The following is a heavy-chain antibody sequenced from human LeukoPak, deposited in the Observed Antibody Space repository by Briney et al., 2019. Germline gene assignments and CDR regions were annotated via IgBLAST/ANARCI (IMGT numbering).Heavy chain of an antibody. CDR2: IYPADSDT. Sequence: GESLKISCKGLGYSFTSYRIGWVRQMPGKGLEWMGVIYPADSDTRYSPSFQGQVTISADRFISTAYLQWSSLKASDTATYYCATQYSSSSPIDHWGQGTQVTVSS. V-gene: IGHV5-51*01. CDR1: GYSFTSYR. J-gene: IGHJ4*02. D-gene: IGHD6-6*01. CDR3: ATQYSSSSPIDH.